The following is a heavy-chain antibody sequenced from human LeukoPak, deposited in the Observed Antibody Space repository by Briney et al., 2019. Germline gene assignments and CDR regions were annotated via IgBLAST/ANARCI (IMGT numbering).Heavy chain of an antibody. Sequence: GGSLRLSWAASGFTFSSYGMSWVRQAPGKGLEWVAAIIGSGGSTYYADSVKGRFTISRANSKNTLYLQMNSLRAEDTAVYYCAKDPCSGSFDYWGQGTLVTVSS. CDR3: AKDPCSGSFDY. CDR2: IIGSGGST. J-gene: IGHJ4*02. D-gene: IGHD6-19*01. V-gene: IGHV3-23*01. CDR1: GFTFSSYG.